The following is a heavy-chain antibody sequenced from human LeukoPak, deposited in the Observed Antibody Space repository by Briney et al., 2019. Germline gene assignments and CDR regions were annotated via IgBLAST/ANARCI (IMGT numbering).Heavy chain of an antibody. V-gene: IGHV1-24*01. CDR1: GYTLTELS. Sequence: ASVKVSCKVSGYTLTELSMHWVRQAPGKGLEWMGGFDPEDGETIYAQKFQGRVTMTEDTSTDTAYMELSSLRSEDTAVYYCATKYYYDSSGHYYFDYWGQGTLVTVSS. J-gene: IGHJ4*02. CDR2: FDPEDGET. D-gene: IGHD3-22*01. CDR3: ATKYYYDSSGHYYFDY.